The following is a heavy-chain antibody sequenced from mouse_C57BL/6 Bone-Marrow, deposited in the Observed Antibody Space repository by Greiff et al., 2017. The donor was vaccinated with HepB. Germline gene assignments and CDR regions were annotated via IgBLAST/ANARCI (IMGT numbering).Heavy chain of an antibody. CDR2: IGPSDSYT. J-gene: IGHJ2*01. V-gene: IGHV1-69*01. CDR3: ARGRVLRYPYYFDY. Sequence: QVQLQQPGAELVMPGASVKLSCKASGYTFTSYWMHWVKQRPGQGLEWIGEIGPSDSYTNYNQKFKGKSTLTVDKSSSTAYMQLSSLTSEDSAVYYCARGRVLRYPYYFDYWGQGTTLTVSS. CDR1: GYTFTSYW. D-gene: IGHD1-1*01.